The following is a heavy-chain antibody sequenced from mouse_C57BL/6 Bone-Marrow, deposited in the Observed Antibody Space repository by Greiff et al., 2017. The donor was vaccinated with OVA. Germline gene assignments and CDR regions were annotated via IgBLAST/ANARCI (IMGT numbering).Heavy chain of an antibody. CDR3: ARRDYGSSLDY. CDR2: IYPGSGNT. D-gene: IGHD1-1*01. J-gene: IGHJ2*01. CDR1: GYSFTSYY. Sequence: VHLVESGPELVKPGASVKISCKASGYSFTSYYIHWVKQRPGQGLEWIGWIYPGSGNTKYNEKFKGKATLTADTSSSTAYMQLSSLTSEDSAVYYCARRDYGSSLDYWGQGTTLTVSS. V-gene: IGHV1-66*01.